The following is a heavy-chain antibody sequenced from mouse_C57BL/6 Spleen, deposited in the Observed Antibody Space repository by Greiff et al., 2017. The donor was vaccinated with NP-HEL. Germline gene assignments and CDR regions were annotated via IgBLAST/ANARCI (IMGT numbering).Heavy chain of an antibody. CDR1: GFTFSDYG. V-gene: IGHV5-17*01. CDR3: ARHAMDY. CDR2: ISSGSSTI. J-gene: IGHJ4*01. Sequence: EVQVVESGGGLVKPGGSLKLSCAASGFTFSDYGMHWVRQAPEKGLEWVAYISSGSSTIYYASTLKGRFTISRDNAKNTLFLQMTSLRSEDTAMYYCARHAMDYWGQGTSVTVSS.